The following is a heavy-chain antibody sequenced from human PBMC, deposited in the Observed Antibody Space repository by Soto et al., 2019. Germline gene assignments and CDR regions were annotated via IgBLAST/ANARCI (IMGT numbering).Heavy chain of an antibody. Sequence: VGSLRLSCASSVFTFSNAWMSWVRHSPGKWLEWVGRIKSKTDGGTTDYAAPVKGRFTISRDDSKNTLYLQMNSLKTEDTAVYYCTTGYSTSCCRFEPWGQGTLVIVSS. CDR1: VFTFSNAW. J-gene: IGHJ5*02. CDR2: IKSKTDGGTT. V-gene: IGHV3-15*01. CDR3: TTGYSTSCCRFEP. D-gene: IGHD2-2*01.